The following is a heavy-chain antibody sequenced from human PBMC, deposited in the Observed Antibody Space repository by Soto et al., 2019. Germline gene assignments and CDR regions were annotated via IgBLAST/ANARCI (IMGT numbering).Heavy chain of an antibody. J-gene: IGHJ5*02. D-gene: IGHD2-8*01. V-gene: IGHV4-59*01. Sequence: QVQLQESGPGLVKSSETLSLTCTVSGASSSSYYWSWIRQPPGKGLEWIGYMNDFGRTIYNPSLKSRVTISLDTSKNQFSLKLTSVIAADTAVYYCARSFCRDAVRCNWFDPWGQGTLLTVSS. CDR1: GASSSSYY. CDR2: MNDFGRT. CDR3: ARSFCRDAVRCNWFDP.